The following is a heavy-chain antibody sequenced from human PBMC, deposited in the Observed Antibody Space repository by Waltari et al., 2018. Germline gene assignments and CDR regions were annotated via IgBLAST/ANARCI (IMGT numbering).Heavy chain of an antibody. CDR3: ARQADYDFWSGYPYYFDY. Sequence: QVQLQESGPGLVKPSETLSLTCAVSGYSISSGYYWGWIRQPPGQGLEWIGSIYHSGSTYYNPSLKSRVTISVDTSKNQFSLKLSSVTAADTAVYYCARQADYDFWSGYPYYFDYWGQGTLVTVSS. J-gene: IGHJ4*02. D-gene: IGHD3-3*01. CDR2: IYHSGST. CDR1: GYSISSGYY. V-gene: IGHV4-38-2*01.